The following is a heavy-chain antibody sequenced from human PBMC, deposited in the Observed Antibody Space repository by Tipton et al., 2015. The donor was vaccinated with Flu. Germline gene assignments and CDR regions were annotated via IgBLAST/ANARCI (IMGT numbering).Heavy chain of an antibody. CDR2: IDIHSRSI. J-gene: IGHJ3*01. D-gene: IGHD2/OR15-2a*01. CDR3: ARDPFLGTGDAFDV. CDR1: GFTFSTYW. Sequence: GSLRLSCAASGFTFSTYWMNWVRQAPGKGLEWVSKIDIHSRSIDYADSVRGRFTISRDSAKRSVYLQMNSLRVEDTAVYYCARDPFLGTGDAFDVWGRGTMVTVSS. V-gene: IGHV3-48*04.